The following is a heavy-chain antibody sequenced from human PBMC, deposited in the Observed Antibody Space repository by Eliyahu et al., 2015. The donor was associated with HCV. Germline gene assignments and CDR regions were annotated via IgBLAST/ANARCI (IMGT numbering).Heavy chain of an antibody. Sequence: QVQLVQSGAEVKKPGASVKVSCKASXXPFXSYDXNWVRQATGQGLEWMGGMNPNSGNTGYAQKFQGRVTITRNTSISTAYMELSSLRSEDTAVYYCARDRAGSSSGGWFDPWGQGTLVTVSS. CDR3: ARDRAGSSSGGWFDP. CDR1: XXPFXSYD. CDR2: MNPNSGNT. D-gene: IGHD6-13*01. V-gene: IGHV1-8*03. J-gene: IGHJ5*02.